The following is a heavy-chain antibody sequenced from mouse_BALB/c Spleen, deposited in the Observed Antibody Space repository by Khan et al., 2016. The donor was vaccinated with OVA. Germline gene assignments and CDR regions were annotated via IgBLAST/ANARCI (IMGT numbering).Heavy chain of an antibody. Sequence: EVQLVESGGGLVKPGGSLKLSCSASGFTFSSYAMSWVRQTPEKRLECVATISTGGHYTFSPDSVKGRFTISRDNAKNTLYLPLSSLRSEDTAMYYCARSLVDYHAMDYWGQGTSVTVSS. J-gene: IGHJ4*01. CDR2: ISTGGHYT. D-gene: IGHD2-2*01. V-gene: IGHV5-9-3*01. CDR3: ARSLVDYHAMDY. CDR1: GFTFSSYA.